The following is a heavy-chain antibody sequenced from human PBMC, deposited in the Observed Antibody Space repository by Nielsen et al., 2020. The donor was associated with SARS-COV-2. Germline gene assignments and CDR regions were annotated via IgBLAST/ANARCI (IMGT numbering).Heavy chain of an antibody. Sequence: SGPTLVKPPQTLTLTCTFSGFSLSTSGVGVGWIRPPPGKALEWLTLIYWNDDKRYSPSLKSRLTITKDTSKNQVVLTMTNMDPVDTATYYCAHTGMTTVTRSWFDPWGQGTLVTVSS. J-gene: IGHJ5*02. CDR1: GFSLSTSGVG. D-gene: IGHD4-17*01. V-gene: IGHV2-5*01. CDR2: IYWNDDK. CDR3: AHTGMTTVTRSWFDP.